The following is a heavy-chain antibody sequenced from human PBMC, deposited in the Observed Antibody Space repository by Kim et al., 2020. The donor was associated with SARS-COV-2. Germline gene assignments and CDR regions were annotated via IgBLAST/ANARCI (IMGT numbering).Heavy chain of an antibody. J-gene: IGHJ1*01. D-gene: IGHD3-22*01. CDR3: ATVVFYYDAGYFKN. V-gene: IGHV3-66*01. Sequence: ADSVQGRLIITRDHSKNTPYLQMNSLRAEDTAVYYCATVVFYYDAGYFKNWGQGTLVIVSS.